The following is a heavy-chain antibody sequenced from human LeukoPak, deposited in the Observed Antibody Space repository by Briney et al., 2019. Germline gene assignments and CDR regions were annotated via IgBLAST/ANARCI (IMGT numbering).Heavy chain of an antibody. J-gene: IGHJ6*03. D-gene: IGHD1-1*01. CDR1: GGSFSGYY. Sequence: PSETLSLTCAVYGGSFSGYYWSWIRQPPGKGLEWIGEIDHSGSTNYNTSLKSRVTISVDTSKNQFSLKLSSVTAADTAVYYCASQVRLERRYYYYSMDVWGKGTTVTVSS. CDR3: ASQVRLERRYYYYSMDV. V-gene: IGHV4-34*01. CDR2: IDHSGST.